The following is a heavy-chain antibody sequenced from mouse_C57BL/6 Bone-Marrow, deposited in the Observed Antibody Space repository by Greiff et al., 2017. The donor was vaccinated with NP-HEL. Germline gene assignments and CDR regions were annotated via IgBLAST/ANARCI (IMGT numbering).Heavy chain of an antibody. CDR1: GYSITSGYY. D-gene: IGHD1-1*01. V-gene: IGHV3-6*01. CDR3: ARRSSYWYFDV. J-gene: IGHJ1*03. Sequence: EVKLVESGPGLVKPSQSLSLTCSVTGYSITSGYYWNWIRQFPGNKLEWMGYISYDGSNNYNPSLKNRISITRDTSKNQFFLKLNSVTTEDTATYYCARRSSYWYFDVWGTGTTVTVSS. CDR2: ISYDGSN.